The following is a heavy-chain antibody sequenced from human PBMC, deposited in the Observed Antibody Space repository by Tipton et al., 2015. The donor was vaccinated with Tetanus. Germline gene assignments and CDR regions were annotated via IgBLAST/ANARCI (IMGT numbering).Heavy chain of an antibody. Sequence: TLSLTCTVPGGSVSSGNYYWSWIRQPPGRGLEYIRCIYYGGSTNYNPSLKSRVTISIDTSKTQFSLKLSSVTAADTAVYYCAKDELDTIFYSMDVWGQGTTVTVSS. CDR1: GGSVSSGNYY. CDR2: IYYGGST. J-gene: IGHJ6*02. CDR3: AKDELDTIFYSMDV. D-gene: IGHD3-3*01. V-gene: IGHV4-61*01.